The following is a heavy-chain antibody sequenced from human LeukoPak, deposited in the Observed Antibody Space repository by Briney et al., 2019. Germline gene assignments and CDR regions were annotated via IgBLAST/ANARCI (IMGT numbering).Heavy chain of an antibody. J-gene: IGHJ4*02. Sequence: GGSLRLSCAASGFTFWNHWMHWVRQAPGKGLVWVSRMNTDGSNIAYADSVKGRFTISRDNSKNTLYLQMNSLRAEDTAVYYCARDSYTSGDYWGQGTLVTVSS. CDR1: GFTFWNHW. CDR2: MNTDGSNI. V-gene: IGHV3-74*01. CDR3: ARDSYTSGDY. D-gene: IGHD3-22*01.